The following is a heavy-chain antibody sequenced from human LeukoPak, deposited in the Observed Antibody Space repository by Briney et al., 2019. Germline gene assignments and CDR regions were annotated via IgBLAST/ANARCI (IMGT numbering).Heavy chain of an antibody. Sequence: PGGSLRLSCAASGFTFSNAWMSWVRQAPGKGLEWVGRIKSKTDGGTTDYAAPVKGRFTISRDDSKNTLYLQMNSLKTEDTAVYYCTTDFSSSGPFDYWGQGTLVTVSS. CDR2: IKSKTDGGTT. CDR3: TTDFSSSGPFDY. CDR1: GFTFSNAW. V-gene: IGHV3-15*01. J-gene: IGHJ4*02. D-gene: IGHD6-13*01.